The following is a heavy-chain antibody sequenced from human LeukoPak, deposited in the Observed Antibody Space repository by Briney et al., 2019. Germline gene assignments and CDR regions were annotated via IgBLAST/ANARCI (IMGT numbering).Heavy chain of an antibody. CDR2: IYYSGST. J-gene: IGHJ4*02. D-gene: IGHD4-23*01. CDR3: AREDYGGPVDY. Sequence: SETLSLTCTVSGGSVSSGSYYWSWIRQPPGKGLEWIGYIYYSGSTNYNPSLKSRVTISVDTSKNQFSLKLSSVTAADTAVYYCAREDYGGPVDYWGQGTLATVSS. CDR1: GGSVSSGSYY. V-gene: IGHV4-61*01.